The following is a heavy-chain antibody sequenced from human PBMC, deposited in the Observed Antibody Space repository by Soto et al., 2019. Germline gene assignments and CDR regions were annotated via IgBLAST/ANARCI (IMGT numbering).Heavy chain of an antibody. D-gene: IGHD2-21*02. CDR3: PRGRYCLSGDCFRNWFDP. CDR2: IYHTGTT. CDR1: GDSIIGIYH. Sequence: PSETLSLTCAVSGDSIIGIYHWAWIRQSPGRGLEWIASIYHTGTTYYTPSLESRVTISVDTSKNQFSLRMSSVTAADSAVYFCPRGRYCLSGDCFRNWFDPWGQGTLVTVSS. V-gene: IGHV4-38-2*01. J-gene: IGHJ5*02.